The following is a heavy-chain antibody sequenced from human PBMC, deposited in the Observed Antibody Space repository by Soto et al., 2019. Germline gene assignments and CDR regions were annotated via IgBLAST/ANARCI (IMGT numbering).Heavy chain of an antibody. CDR3: ARSENSAFDL. CDR2: VKEDGSEK. CDR1: VFTFGRHW. J-gene: IGHJ4*02. V-gene: IGHV3-7*01. D-gene: IGHD5-18*01. Sequence: GGSLRLSCAGSVFTFGRHWMTWVRQAPGKGLEWVANVKEDGSEKYYVDSVKDRFTISRDNAKNSLFLQMNILRAEDTAVYFCARSENSAFDLWGEGTLVTVSS.